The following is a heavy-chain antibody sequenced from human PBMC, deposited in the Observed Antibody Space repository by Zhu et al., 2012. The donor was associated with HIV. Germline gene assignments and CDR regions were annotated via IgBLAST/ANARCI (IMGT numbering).Heavy chain of an antibody. V-gene: IGHV4-4*07. Sequence: QVQLQESGPGLVKPSETLSLTCSVSGGSMSGDYWTWVRQPAGKRLEWIGRIYISGNTNYNPSLKSRVTMSIDTSKNQFSLQLTSVTAADTAIYYCARADYYDTSGLAGAFDIWGQGTIVNRLF. D-gene: IGHD3-22*01. CDR1: GGSMSGDY. J-gene: IGHJ3*02. CDR2: IYISGNT. CDR3: ARADYYDTSGLAGAFDI.